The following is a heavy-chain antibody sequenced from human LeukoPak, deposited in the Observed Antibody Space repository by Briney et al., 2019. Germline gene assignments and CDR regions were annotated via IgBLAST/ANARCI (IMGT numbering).Heavy chain of an antibody. D-gene: IGHD3-3*01. CDR2: INLNSGGT. Sequence: GASVKVSCKASGYTFTGYYMHWVRQAPGQGLEWMGWINLNSGGTNYAQKFQGRVTMTGDTSISTSYMELSNLRSDDTAIYYCVRIYYGPDYWGQGTLVTVSS. J-gene: IGHJ4*02. CDR1: GYTFTGYY. V-gene: IGHV1-2*02. CDR3: VRIYYGPDY.